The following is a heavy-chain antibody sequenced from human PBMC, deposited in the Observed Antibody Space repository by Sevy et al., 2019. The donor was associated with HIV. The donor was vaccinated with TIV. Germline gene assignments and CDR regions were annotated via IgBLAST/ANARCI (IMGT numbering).Heavy chain of an antibody. J-gene: IGHJ4*02. CDR3: ARDSAETAALDF. CDR1: GFAFSSYT. D-gene: IGHD5-18*01. V-gene: IGHV3-48*02. CDR2: ISSGSRST. Sequence: GGTLRLSCAASGFAFSSYTMNWVRQAPGKGLEWVSYISSGSRSTYYADSVKGRFTISRDNAKNLMYMHMNSLRDEDTAVYYWARDSAETAALDFWGQGTLVTFSS.